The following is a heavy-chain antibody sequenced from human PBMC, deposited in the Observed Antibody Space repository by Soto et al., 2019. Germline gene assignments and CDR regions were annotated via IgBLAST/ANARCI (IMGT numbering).Heavy chain of an antibody. J-gene: IGHJ1*01. CDR3: ARDRVESGYPEYFQH. D-gene: IGHD3-22*01. CDR1: GFTVSSNY. CDR2: LYSGGST. Sequence: EVQLVESGGGLIQPGGSLRLSCAASGFTVSSNYMSWVRQAPGKGLEWVAVLYSGGSTYYADSVKGRFTISRDNSKNTLYLPMNSLRAEDTAVYYCARDRVESGYPEYFQHWCQGTLVTVSS. V-gene: IGHV3-53*01.